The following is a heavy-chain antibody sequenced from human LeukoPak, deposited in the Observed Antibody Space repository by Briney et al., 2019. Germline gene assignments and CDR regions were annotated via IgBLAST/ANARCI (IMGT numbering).Heavy chain of an antibody. CDR1: GFTFSSYA. V-gene: IGHV3-23*01. Sequence: GGSLRLSCAASGFTFSSYAMSWVRQAPGKGLEWVSAISGSGGSTYYADSVKGRFTISRDNSKNTLYLQMNSLRAEDTAVYYCASRPRTREVLPIDYWGQGTLVTVSS. CDR3: ASRPRTREVLPIDY. CDR2: ISGSGGST. J-gene: IGHJ4*02. D-gene: IGHD4/OR15-4a*01.